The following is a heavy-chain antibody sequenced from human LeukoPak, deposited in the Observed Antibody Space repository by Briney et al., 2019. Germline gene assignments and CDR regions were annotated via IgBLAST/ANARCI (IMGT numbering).Heavy chain of an antibody. D-gene: IGHD3-3*01. Sequence: GGSLRLSCAASGFTFSSYAMSWVRQTPGKGLEWVSAISGSGGSTYYADSVKGRFTISRDNFKNTLFLQMDSLRAEDTALYYCAKSVAIYFYYGLDVWGQGTTVTVSS. V-gene: IGHV3-23*01. CDR2: ISGSGGST. CDR1: GFTFSSYA. J-gene: IGHJ6*02. CDR3: AKSVAIYFYYGLDV.